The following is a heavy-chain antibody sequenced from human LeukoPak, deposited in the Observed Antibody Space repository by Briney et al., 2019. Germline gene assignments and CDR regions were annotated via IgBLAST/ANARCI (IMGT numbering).Heavy chain of an antibody. V-gene: IGHV3-15*01. CDR1: GFTFSNVW. J-gene: IGHJ4*02. D-gene: IGHD6-19*01. CDR2: FKRETDGGTA. CDR3: ATVHASGCPGNY. Sequence: PGGSLRLSCPTSGFTFSNVWMTWVRQAPGRGLEWVGRFKRETDGGTADYAAPVKGRFTISRDDSKNTLFLQMNSLKTEDTAVYYCATVHASGCPGNYWGQGTLVTVSS.